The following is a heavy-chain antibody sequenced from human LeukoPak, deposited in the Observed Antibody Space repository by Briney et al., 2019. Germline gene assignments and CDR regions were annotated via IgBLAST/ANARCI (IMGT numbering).Heavy chain of an antibody. J-gene: IGHJ4*02. D-gene: IGHD4-11*01. V-gene: IGHV3-30*02. Sequence: PGGSLRLSCAASGFTFSSYGMHWVRQAPGKGLEWVAFIRYDGSNKYYADSVKGRFTISRDNSKNTLYLQMNSLRAEDTAVYYGAKGYSNYFDYWGQGTLVTVSS. CDR2: IRYDGSNK. CDR3: AKGYSNYFDY. CDR1: GFTFSSYG.